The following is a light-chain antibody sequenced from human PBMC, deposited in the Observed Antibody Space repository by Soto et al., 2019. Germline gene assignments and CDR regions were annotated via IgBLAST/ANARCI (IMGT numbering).Light chain of an antibody. V-gene: IGKV3-11*01. CDR3: QQRLTGPWT. Sequence: DIVLTQSPGTLSLSPGERATLSCRARQSLNSSYLAWYQQKPGQAPRLLIYDASERASGVPARFSGSGSGTDFTLTISSLEPEDFASYYCQQRLTGPWTFGQGTRVEI. CDR2: DAS. CDR1: QSLNSSY. J-gene: IGKJ1*01.